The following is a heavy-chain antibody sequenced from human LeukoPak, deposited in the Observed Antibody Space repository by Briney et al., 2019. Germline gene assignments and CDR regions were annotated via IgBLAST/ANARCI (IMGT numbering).Heavy chain of an antibody. CDR3: AKVTGYPDSY. D-gene: IGHD1-14*01. CDR2: ISGSGRKT. J-gene: IGHJ4*02. CDR1: GFTVSTYA. Sequence: QPGGSLRLSCVASGFTVSTYAMSWVRQAPGKGLEWVSAISGSGRKTYYADSVKGRFTISRDDSKNTLYLQMKSLRAEDTAVYYCAKVTGYPDSYWGQETLVTVSS. V-gene: IGHV3-23*01.